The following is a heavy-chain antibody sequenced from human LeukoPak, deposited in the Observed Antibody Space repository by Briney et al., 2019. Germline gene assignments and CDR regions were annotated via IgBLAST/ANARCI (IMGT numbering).Heavy chain of an antibody. CDR3: ARHGYCSGGSCYWDY. V-gene: IGHV4-59*08. J-gene: IGHJ4*02. CDR2: IYYSGST. CDR1: GGSISPYY. Sequence: KSSETLSLTCIVSGGSISPYYWSWIRQPPGSGLEWIAYIYYSGSTSYNPSLKSRVAISVDTSNNEVSLKLSSVTAADTAVYYCARHGYCSGGSCYWDYWGQGTLVTVSS. D-gene: IGHD2-15*01.